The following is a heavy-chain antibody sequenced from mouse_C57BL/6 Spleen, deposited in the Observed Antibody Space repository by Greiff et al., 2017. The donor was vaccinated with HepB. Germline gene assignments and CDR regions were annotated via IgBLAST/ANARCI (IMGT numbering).Heavy chain of an antibody. CDR2: ISNGGGST. J-gene: IGHJ4*01. Sequence: EVKLVESGGGLVQPGGSLKLSCAASGFTFSDYYMYWVRQTPEKRLEWVAYISNGGGSTYYPDTVKGRFTISRDNAKNTLYLQMSRLKSEDTAMYYCARPGLIYYYGSSPYYYAMDYWGQGTSVTVSS. D-gene: IGHD1-1*01. CDR1: GFTFSDYY. CDR3: ARPGLIYYYGSSPYYYAMDY. V-gene: IGHV5-12*01.